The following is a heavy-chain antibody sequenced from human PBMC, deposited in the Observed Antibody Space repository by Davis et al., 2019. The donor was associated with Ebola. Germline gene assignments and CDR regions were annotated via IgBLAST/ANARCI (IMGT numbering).Heavy chain of an antibody. Sequence: GESLKISCAASGFTVSSNYMSWVRQAPGKGLEWVSVIYSGGSTYYADSVKGRFTISRDNSKNTLYLQMNSLRAEDTAVYYCARVDLRLGELFFDPWGQGTLVTVSS. CDR2: IYSGGST. CDR3: ARVDLRLGELFFDP. J-gene: IGHJ5*02. CDR1: GFTVSSNY. V-gene: IGHV3-53*01. D-gene: IGHD3-16*01.